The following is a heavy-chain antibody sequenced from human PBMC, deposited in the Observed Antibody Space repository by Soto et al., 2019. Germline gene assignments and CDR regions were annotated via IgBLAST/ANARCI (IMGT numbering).Heavy chain of an antibody. CDR3: AKDIRRELAVAGHDAFDI. J-gene: IGHJ3*02. Sequence: GGSLRLSCAASGFTFSSYGMHWVRQAPGKGLEWVAVISYDGSNKYYADSVKGRFTISRDNSKNTLYLQMNSLRAEDTAVYYCAKDIRRELAVAGHDAFDIWGQGTMVTVSS. V-gene: IGHV3-30*18. CDR1: GFTFSSYG. D-gene: IGHD6-19*01. CDR2: ISYDGSNK.